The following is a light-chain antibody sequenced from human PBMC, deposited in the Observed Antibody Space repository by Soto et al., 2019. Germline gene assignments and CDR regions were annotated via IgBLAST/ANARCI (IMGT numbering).Light chain of an antibody. CDR3: QQYKSYSYT. CDR2: KAS. Sequence: DIQMTQSPSPLSASVGDRVTITFRASQTISSWLAWYQQTPGKAPKLLIYKASSLQSGVQSRFSGSGSGTEFTLTISSLQPDDFATYYCQQYKSYSYTFGQGTKLEIK. V-gene: IGKV1-5*03. J-gene: IGKJ2*01. CDR1: QTISSW.